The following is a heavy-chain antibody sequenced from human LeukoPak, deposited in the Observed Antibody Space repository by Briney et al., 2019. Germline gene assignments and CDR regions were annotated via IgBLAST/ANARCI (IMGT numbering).Heavy chain of an antibody. D-gene: IGHD6-13*01. CDR1: GGSISSYY. CDR3: AREDIAAAGTPFDY. CDR2: IYYSGST. V-gene: IGHV4-59*12. J-gene: IGHJ4*02. Sequence: PSKTLSLTCTVSGGSISSYYWSWIRQPPGKGLEWIGYIYYSGSTNYNPSLKSRVTISVDTSKNQFPLKLSSVTAADTAVYYCAREDIAAAGTPFDYWGQGTLVTVSS.